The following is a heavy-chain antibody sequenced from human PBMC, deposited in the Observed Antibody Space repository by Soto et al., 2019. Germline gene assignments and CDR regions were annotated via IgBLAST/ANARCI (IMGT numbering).Heavy chain of an antibody. CDR2: ISSNGDNT. J-gene: IGHJ2*01. V-gene: IGHV3-64*01. D-gene: IGHD2-15*01. CDR3: ARRVGVVFATPELYFDL. Sequence: EVQLVESGGGLVQPGGSLRLSCAASGFTFSNYAMHWVRQAPGKGLEYVSSISSNGDNTYYANSVKGRFTISRDNSKNTLYLQMGSLRAEDMSVYYCARRVGVVFATPELYFDLWGRGTLVTVSS. CDR1: GFTFSNYA.